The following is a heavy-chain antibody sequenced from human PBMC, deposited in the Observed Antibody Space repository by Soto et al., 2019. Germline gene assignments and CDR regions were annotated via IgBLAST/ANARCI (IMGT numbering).Heavy chain of an antibody. CDR2: ISSSAGTI. J-gene: IGHJ4*02. D-gene: IGHD3-16*01. V-gene: IGHV3-11*01. CDR3: EGGGTRVVDY. Sequence: QVQLVESGGGLVKPGGSLRLCCAASGFTFSDYYMSWIRQAPGKGLEWVSYISSSAGTIYYAYSVKGRFTISGDNAKNSLCMQMTSLRAEDTAVYYGEGGGTRVVDYWGQGTLVTFSS. CDR1: GFTFSDYY.